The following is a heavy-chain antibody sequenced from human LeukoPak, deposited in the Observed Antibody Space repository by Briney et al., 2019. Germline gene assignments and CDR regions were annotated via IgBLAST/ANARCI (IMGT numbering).Heavy chain of an antibody. V-gene: IGHV3-7*01. CDR3: VRWGVAAGMDY. CDR2: INPDGSDT. D-gene: IGHD6-13*01. CDR1: GFTFSSFW. Sequence: GGSLRLSCEASGFTFSSFWMGWVRQAPGKGLEWVANINPDGSDTYYADSVKGRFTISRDNAKKSMFLQMNSLGAEETAVYYCVRWGVAAGMDYWGQGTLVTISS. J-gene: IGHJ4*02.